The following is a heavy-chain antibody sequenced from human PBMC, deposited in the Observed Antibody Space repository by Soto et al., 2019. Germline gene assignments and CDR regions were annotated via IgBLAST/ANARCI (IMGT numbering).Heavy chain of an antibody. V-gene: IGHV1-3*01. CDR3: AGSIVVVTALDY. CDR1: GYTFTSYA. CDR2: INAGNGNT. D-gene: IGHD2-21*02. J-gene: IGHJ4*02. Sequence: GASLKVSCKASGYTFTSYAMHWVRQAPGQRLEWMGWINAGNGNTKYSQKFQGRVTITRDTSASTAYMELSSLRSEDTAVYYCAGSIVVVTALDYWGQGTLVTVSS.